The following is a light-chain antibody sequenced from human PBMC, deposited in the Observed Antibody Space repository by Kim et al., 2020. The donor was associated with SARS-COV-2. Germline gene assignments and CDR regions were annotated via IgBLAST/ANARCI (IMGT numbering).Light chain of an antibody. J-gene: IGLJ2*01. Sequence: ALGQTVRITCQGDSLRSYDASWYQQKPGQAPVLVIYGKNTRPSGIPDRFSGSSSENTASLTITGAQAEDEADYYCNSRDSSGNHLVFGGGTKVTVL. V-gene: IGLV3-19*01. CDR2: GKN. CDR3: NSRDSSGNHLV. CDR1: SLRSYD.